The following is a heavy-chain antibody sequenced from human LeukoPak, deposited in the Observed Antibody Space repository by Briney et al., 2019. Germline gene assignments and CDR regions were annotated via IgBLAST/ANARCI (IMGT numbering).Heavy chain of an antibody. CDR1: GGSISSGGYY. CDR2: IYYSGST. D-gene: IGHD3-3*01. V-gene: IGHV4-31*03. Sequence: KSSETLSLTCTVSGGSISSGGYYWSWIRQHPGKGLEWSGYIYYSGSTYYNPSLKSRVTISVDTSKNQFSLKLSSVTAADTAVYYCARAGTIFGVVIGFDYWGQGTLVTVSS. CDR3: ARAGTIFGVVIGFDY. J-gene: IGHJ4*02.